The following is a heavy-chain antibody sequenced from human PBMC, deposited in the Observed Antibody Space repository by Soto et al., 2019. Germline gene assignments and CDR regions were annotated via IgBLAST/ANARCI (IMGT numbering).Heavy chain of an antibody. CDR1: GFTFSTYG. D-gene: IGHD3-10*01. J-gene: IGHJ4*02. V-gene: IGHV3-30*18. CDR3: TKGASYYGSGSSDY. Sequence: QVQLVESGGGVVQPGGSLRLSCAASGFTFSTYGMHWVRQAPGKGLEWVAVISYDGSNKYYADSAKGRFTISRDNSENTLALQMNSLRDEDTAVYYCTKGASYYGSGSSDYWGQGTLVTVSS. CDR2: ISYDGSNK.